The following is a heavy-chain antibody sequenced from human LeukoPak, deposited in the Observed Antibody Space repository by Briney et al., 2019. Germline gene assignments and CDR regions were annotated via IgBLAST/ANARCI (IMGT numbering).Heavy chain of an antibody. CDR3: ARQDCSSGSCYNDY. D-gene: IGHD2-2*02. CDR2: ISYHGRDQ. V-gene: IGHV3-30*03. J-gene: IGHJ4*02. Sequence: LSLTCAVYGGSFSGYYWSWIRQPPGKGLEWVAVISYHGRDQYYADSVKGRFTISRDNSKSTLSLQMNSLRAEDTAVYYCARQDCSSGSCYNDYWGQGTLVTVSS. CDR1: GGSFSGYY.